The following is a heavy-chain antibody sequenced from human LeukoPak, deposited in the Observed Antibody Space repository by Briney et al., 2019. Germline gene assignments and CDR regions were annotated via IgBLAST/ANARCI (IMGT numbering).Heavy chain of an antibody. CDR2: ISGSGGST. V-gene: IGHV3-23*01. J-gene: IGHJ4*02. CDR1: GFTFSSYA. CDR3: AKMGYCSGGSCSCFDY. D-gene: IGHD2-15*01. Sequence: HPGGSLRLSCAASGFTFSSYAMSWVRQAPGKGLEWVSAISGSGGSTCYADSVKGRFTISRDNSKNTLYLQMNSLRAEDTAVYYCAKMGYCSGGSCSCFDYWGQGTLVTVSS.